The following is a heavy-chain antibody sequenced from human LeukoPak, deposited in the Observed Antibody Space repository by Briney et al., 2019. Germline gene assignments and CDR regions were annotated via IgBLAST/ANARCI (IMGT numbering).Heavy chain of an antibody. Sequence: GSLVKGCCKASGGPFSRYALSWVRQAPGQGLEWMGATIPIFGTTNYAQKFQGRVTITTDESTSTAYMELSSLRSEDTAVYYCARVSIVATDYDYYNYMDVWGKGTTVTVSS. CDR2: TIPIFGTT. CDR3: ARVSIVATDYDYYNYMDV. V-gene: IGHV1-69*05. J-gene: IGHJ6*03. D-gene: IGHD5-12*01. CDR1: GGPFSRYA.